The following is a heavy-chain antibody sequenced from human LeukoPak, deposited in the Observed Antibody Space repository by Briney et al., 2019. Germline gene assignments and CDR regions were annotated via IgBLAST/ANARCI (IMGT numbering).Heavy chain of an antibody. J-gene: IGHJ4*02. CDR3: VVSIQTAAIPAFDS. CDR2: INPKNGGT. CDR1: GYNFAHN. Sequence: SVTLSCTASGYNFAHNIHWVRQAPGQRHECMGWINPKNGGTKYARNFQGRVTMTRDTSISTVYMELSSLGSDDTAVYYCVVSIQTAAIPAFDSWGQGTLVTVSS. V-gene: IGHV1-2*02. D-gene: IGHD2-15*01.